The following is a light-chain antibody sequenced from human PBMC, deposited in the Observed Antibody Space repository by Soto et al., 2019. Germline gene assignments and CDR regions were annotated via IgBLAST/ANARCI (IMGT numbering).Light chain of an antibody. CDR1: QSVSSN. Sequence: EIVMTQSPATLSVSPAERATLSCRASQSVSSNLAWYQQKPGQATSLLIYGASTRANGIPARFSGSGSGTDFTLTISRLEPEDFAAYHCQQYGSSHLITFGQGTRLEIK. V-gene: IGKV3-15*01. CDR2: GAS. CDR3: QQYGSSHLIT. J-gene: IGKJ5*01.